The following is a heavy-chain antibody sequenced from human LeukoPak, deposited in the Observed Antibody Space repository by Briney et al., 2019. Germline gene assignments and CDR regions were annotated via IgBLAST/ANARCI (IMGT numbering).Heavy chain of an antibody. V-gene: IGHV3-23*01. Sequence: RGSLRLSCAASGFTFSSYAMSWVRQAPGKGLEWVSAISGSGGSTYYADSVKGRFTISRDNSKNTLYLQMNSLRAEDTAVYYCARDGLGIVGASDAFDIWGQGTMVTVSS. CDR2: ISGSGGST. J-gene: IGHJ3*02. CDR3: ARDGLGIVGASDAFDI. D-gene: IGHD1-26*01. CDR1: GFTFSSYA.